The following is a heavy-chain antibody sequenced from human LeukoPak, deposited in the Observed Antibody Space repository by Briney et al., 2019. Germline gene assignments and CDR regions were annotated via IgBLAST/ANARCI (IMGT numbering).Heavy chain of an antibody. CDR1: GGAISSSS. CDR3: ARDGASDVYYCYGMDV. Sequence: SATLSLTCTVTGGAISSSSWSWIRQPPGKGPKWIGYISYSGSTNYNPSLKSRVTISVDTSKNQFSLKLRSVTAADTAVYYCARDGASDVYYCYGMDVWGQGTTVTVSS. D-gene: IGHD1-26*01. J-gene: IGHJ6*02. CDR2: ISYSGST. V-gene: IGHV4-59*12.